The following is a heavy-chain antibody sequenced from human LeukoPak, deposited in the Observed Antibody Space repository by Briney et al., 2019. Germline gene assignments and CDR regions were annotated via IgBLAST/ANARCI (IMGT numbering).Heavy chain of an antibody. CDR2: MYYSGST. Sequence: SETLSLTCTVSGGSISSSSYYWGRIRQPPGKRLEWIGTMYYSGSTYYNPSLKSRVTISVDTSKNQFSLGVSSVTAADTAVYYCARLPSSGWLRYYFDYWGQGTLVTVSS. J-gene: IGHJ4*02. CDR1: GGSISSSSYY. CDR3: ARLPSSGWLRYYFDY. V-gene: IGHV4-39*01. D-gene: IGHD6-19*01.